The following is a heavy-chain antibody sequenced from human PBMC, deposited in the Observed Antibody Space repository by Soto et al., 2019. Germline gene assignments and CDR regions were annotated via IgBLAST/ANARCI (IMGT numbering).Heavy chain of an antibody. J-gene: IGHJ6*03. CDR3: XXXXXXXXXXXXXXXXXYYMDV. CDR1: GYSFTNYG. CDR2: ISAYNGNT. V-gene: IGHV1-18*01. Sequence: QDRLVQSGVEVKKPGASVRVSCKASGYSFTNYGITWVRQAPGQGFEWMGWISAYNGNTNYAQKFQGRVTLTTDASTSTAXXXXXXXXXXXXXXXXXXXXXXXXXXXXXXXXXXYYMDVWGKGTTVTVSS.